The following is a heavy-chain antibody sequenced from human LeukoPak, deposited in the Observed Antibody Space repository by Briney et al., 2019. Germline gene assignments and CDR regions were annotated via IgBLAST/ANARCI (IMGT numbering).Heavy chain of an antibody. CDR1: GFTFSSYS. V-gene: IGHV3-48*01. J-gene: IGHJ4*02. CDR3: ARSQIYSSGWYCSY. D-gene: IGHD6-19*01. CDR2: ISSSSSTI. Sequence: GGSLRLSXAASGFTFSSYSMNWVRQAPGKGLEWVSYISSSSSTIYYADSVKGRFTISRDNAKNSLYLQMNSLRAEDTAVYYCARSQIYSSGWYCSYWGQGTLVTVSS.